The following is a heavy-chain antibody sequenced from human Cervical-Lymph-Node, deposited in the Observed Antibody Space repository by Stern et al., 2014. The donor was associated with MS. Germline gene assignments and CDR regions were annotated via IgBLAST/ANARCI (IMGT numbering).Heavy chain of an antibody. D-gene: IGHD2-2*02. CDR2: INPNNGNP. Sequence: VQLVESGSELKKPGGSVKVSCKASGYNFTSYAINWVRQAPGQGLEWIVWINPNNGNPTYAQGFTGRFVCSLDTSVSTAYLQITTLKAEYTAVYYCAIHSYTRFFDHWGQGTLVTVSS. V-gene: IGHV7-4-1*02. CDR3: AIHSYTRFFDH. J-gene: IGHJ4*02. CDR1: GYNFTSYA.